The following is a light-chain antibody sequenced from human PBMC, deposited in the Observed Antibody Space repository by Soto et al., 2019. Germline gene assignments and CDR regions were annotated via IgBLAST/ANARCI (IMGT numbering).Light chain of an antibody. Sequence: QSALTQPASVSGSPGQSITISCTGTSSDIGTYNYVSWYQQHPGKAPKLMIFEVNNRPSGVSNRFSGSKSGNTASLTISGLQAEDEADYYCSSYTTSNSLVFGGGTQLTVL. CDR3: SSYTTSNSLV. J-gene: IGLJ3*02. V-gene: IGLV2-14*01. CDR1: SSDIGTYNY. CDR2: EVN.